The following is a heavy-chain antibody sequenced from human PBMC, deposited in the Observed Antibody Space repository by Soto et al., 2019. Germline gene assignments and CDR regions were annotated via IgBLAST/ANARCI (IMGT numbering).Heavy chain of an antibody. CDR1: GDTFNNYA. CDR2: IIPNFDAA. CDR3: AKGSYYDGSSSFGTPGMYYRYFGLDA. V-gene: IGHV1-69*01. J-gene: IGHJ6*02. D-gene: IGHD3-22*01. Sequence: QVQLVQSGAEVKKPGSSVKVSCKASGDTFNNYAISWVRQAPGQGLEWVGGIIPNFDAANSAQKFQGRVTITADESTSTAYMELSRLRSEDTAVYYCAKGSYYDGSSSFGTPGMYYRYFGLDAWVQGTTVTVSS.